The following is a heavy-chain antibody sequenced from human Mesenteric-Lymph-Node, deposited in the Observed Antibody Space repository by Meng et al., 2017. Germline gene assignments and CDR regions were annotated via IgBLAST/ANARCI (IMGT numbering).Heavy chain of an antibody. CDR1: GGSSSGSDW. CDR2: TSHSGST. V-gene: IGHV4-4*02. Sequence: VQRQESGHGLGQPSETLSRPCAASGGSSSGSDWWSWVRQPPGKGLEWIGETSHSGSTNYSPSLKSRVTISVDKSKNQFSLKLSSVTAADTAVYYCARVKYSSSWYWGRCFDYWGQGTLVTVSS. J-gene: IGHJ4*02. D-gene: IGHD6-13*01. CDR3: ARVKYSSSWYWGRCFDY.